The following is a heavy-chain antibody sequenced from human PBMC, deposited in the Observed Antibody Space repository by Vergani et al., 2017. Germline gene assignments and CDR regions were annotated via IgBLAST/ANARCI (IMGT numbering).Heavy chain of an antibody. V-gene: IGHV3-23*04. CDR1: GFTFSSYG. D-gene: IGHD6-19*01. Sequence: VHLVESGGGVVQPGGSLRLSCAASGFTFSSYGMHWVRQAPGKGLEWVSAISGSGGSTYYADSVKGRFTISRDNSKNTLYLQMNSLRAEDTAVYYCAKDRGYSSGWYPFDPWGQGTLVTVSS. CDR3: AKDRGYSSGWYPFDP. J-gene: IGHJ5*02. CDR2: ISGSGGST.